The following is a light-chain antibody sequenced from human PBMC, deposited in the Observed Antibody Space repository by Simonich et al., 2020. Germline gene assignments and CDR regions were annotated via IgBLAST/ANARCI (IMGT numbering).Light chain of an antibody. CDR1: SGSIASNY. J-gene: IGLJ3*02. V-gene: IGLV6-57*03. CDR3: QSYDSSNHRV. CDR2: EDN. Sequence: NFMLTQPHSVSESPGKTVTISCTRRSGSIASNYVHWYQQRPSSAPTTVIYEDNQRPSGVPDRFSGSIDSSSNSASLTISGLKTEDEADYYCQSYDSSNHRVFGGGTKLTVL.